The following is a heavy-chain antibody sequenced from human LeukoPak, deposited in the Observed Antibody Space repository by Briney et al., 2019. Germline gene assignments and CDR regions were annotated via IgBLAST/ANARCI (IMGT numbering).Heavy chain of an antibody. CDR1: GGSISSGGYY. CDR2: IYYSGST. J-gene: IGHJ6*04. CDR3: ARETPSTMTTVTTSSSDV. D-gene: IGHD4-11*01. Sequence: SETLSLTRTVSGGSISSGGYYWSWIRQHPGKGLEWIGYIYYSGSTYYNPSLKSRVTISVDTSKNQFSLKLSSVTAADTAVYYCARETPSTMTTVTTSSSDVWGKGTTVTVSS. V-gene: IGHV4-31*03.